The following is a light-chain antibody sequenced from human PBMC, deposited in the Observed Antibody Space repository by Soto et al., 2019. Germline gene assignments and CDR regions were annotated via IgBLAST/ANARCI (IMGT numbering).Light chain of an antibody. V-gene: IGKV1-39*01. Sequence: DIQMTQSPSSLSASVGDRVTITCRASQSISSYLNWYQQKPGKAPKFLIYAASNLHTGVPSRFSGSGSGTDFTLTIRNLQPEDFATYYCQQSYGMSRTFGQGTKVEIK. CDR2: AAS. J-gene: IGKJ1*01. CDR3: QQSYGMSRT. CDR1: QSISSY.